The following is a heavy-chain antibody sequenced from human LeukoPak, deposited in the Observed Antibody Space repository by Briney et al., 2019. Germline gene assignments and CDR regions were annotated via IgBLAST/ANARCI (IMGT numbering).Heavy chain of an antibody. V-gene: IGHV3-23*01. CDR3: AKYGYSYGGNYYGMDV. Sequence: GGSLRLSCAASGFTFSSYAMSWVRQAPGKGLEWVSAISGSGGSTYYADSVKGRFTISRDSSKKTLYLQMNSLRAEDTAVYYCAKYGYSYGGNYYGMDVWGQGTTVTVSS. D-gene: IGHD5-18*01. CDR1: GFTFSSYA. CDR2: ISGSGGST. J-gene: IGHJ6*02.